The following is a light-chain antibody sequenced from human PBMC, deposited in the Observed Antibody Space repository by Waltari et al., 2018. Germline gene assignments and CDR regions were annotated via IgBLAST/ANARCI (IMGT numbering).Light chain of an antibody. J-gene: IGKJ5*01. V-gene: IGKV1-9*01. CDR1: QAISIY. CDR3: QQLMSYPRCT. Sequence: IQLTQSPSSLSASVGDVVTITCRASQAISIYLAWYQQKPPKDTNHLIYAASTSQSGVPPRFIGSGSATEFTLPISSLQHEEDATSYCQQLMSYPRCTFGQGTRLDI. CDR2: AAS.